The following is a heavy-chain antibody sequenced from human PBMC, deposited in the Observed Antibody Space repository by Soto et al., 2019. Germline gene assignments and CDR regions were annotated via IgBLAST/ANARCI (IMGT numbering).Heavy chain of an antibody. CDR3: ARDMPYAAGSLAGCDY. D-gene: IGHD1-26*01. J-gene: IGHJ4*02. CDR1: GVSITGSY. CDR2: IYHSGTT. Sequence: QVQLRESGPGLVKPSETLSLTCTVSGVSITGSYWSWIRQPPGKTLEWIGYIYHSGTTTYNPSLKSRVSIAVDTSKNQFSLRLTSVIAADTAVYYCARDMPYAAGSLAGCDYWGQGILVTVSS. V-gene: IGHV4-59*01.